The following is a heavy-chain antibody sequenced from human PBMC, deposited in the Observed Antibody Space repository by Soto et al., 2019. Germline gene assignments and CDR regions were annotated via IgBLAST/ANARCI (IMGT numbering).Heavy chain of an antibody. J-gene: IGHJ6*03. CDR1: GDSVSSNSAG. Sequence: PSQTLSLTCDISGDSVSSNSAGWNWIRQTPSRGLKWLGRTYYKSKWYYIYAASVKSRITVSPDTSKNQFSLQLTSVTPEDTAVYYCARGSWDDVSGHYYMDVWDKGTTVTVSS. CDR3: ARGSWDDVSGHYYMDV. D-gene: IGHD1-1*01. CDR2: TYYKSKWYY. V-gene: IGHV6-1*01.